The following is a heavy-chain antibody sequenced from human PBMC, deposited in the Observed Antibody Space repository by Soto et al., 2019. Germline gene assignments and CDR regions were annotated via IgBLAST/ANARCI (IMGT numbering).Heavy chain of an antibody. V-gene: IGHV3-23*01. CDR2: ISGSGGST. CDR1: GFTFSSYA. D-gene: IGHD3-10*01. Sequence: EVQLLESGGGLVQPGGSLRLSCAASGFTFSSYAMSWVRQAPGKGLEWVSAISGSGGSTYYADSGKGRFTISRDNSKNTLYLQMNSMRAEDTAVYYCAKLPGYYYGSGSYFRFDYWGQGTLVTVSS. CDR3: AKLPGYYYGSGSYFRFDY. J-gene: IGHJ4*02.